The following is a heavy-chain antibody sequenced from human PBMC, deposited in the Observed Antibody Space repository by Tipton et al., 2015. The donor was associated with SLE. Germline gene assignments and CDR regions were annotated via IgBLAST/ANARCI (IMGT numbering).Heavy chain of an antibody. CDR3: ARGGVGGYDYFDH. V-gene: IGHV4-59*12. J-gene: IGHJ4*02. Sequence: TLSLTCTVSGGSISNYYWSWIRLPPGKGLEWIGHMSYSGSTYYNPSLKSRITISVDTSKNHFSLKLSSVTAADTAVYYCARGGVGGYDYFDHWGQGTLVTVSS. CDR2: MSYSGST. CDR1: GGSISNYY. D-gene: IGHD5-12*01.